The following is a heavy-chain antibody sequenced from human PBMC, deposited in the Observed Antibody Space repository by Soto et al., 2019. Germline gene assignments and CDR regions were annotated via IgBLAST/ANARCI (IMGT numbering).Heavy chain of an antibody. J-gene: IGHJ4*02. D-gene: IGHD1-7*01. CDR3: AKGRLNWNLH. CDR1: GFMLSHYD. Sequence: GGSLRLSCAASGFMLSHYDMSWVRQAPGKGLEWVSYISISGNTIYYADSVKGRFTISRDNSKNTLYLQMNSLRAEDTAVYYCAKGRLNWNLHWGQGTLVTVSS. V-gene: IGHV3-48*03. CDR2: ISISGNTI.